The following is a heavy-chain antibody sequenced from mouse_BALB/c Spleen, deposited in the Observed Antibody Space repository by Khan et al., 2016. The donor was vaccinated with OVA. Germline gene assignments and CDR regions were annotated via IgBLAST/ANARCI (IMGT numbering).Heavy chain of an antibody. CDR2: ISSSGNT. Sequence: EVQLLETGPGLVKPSQSLSLTCTVTGYSITSDYAWYWIRPFPGNKLEWMGHISSSGNTYYNPALKSRISISRDTSKNQLFLQLNSVTTEDTATYYCARDGSRYNYAMGFWGQGTSVTVSS. J-gene: IGHJ4*01. D-gene: IGHD2-3*01. CDR3: ARDGSRYNYAMGF. V-gene: IGHV3-2*02. CDR1: GYSITSDYA.